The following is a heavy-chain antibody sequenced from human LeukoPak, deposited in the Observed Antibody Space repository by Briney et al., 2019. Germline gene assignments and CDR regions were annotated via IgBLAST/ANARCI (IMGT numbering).Heavy chain of an antibody. CDR3: ARVRQNDFWSGYYYDY. CDR2: IIPIFGTA. Sequence: ASVKVSCKASGGTFSSYAISWLRQAPAQGLEWMGGIIPIFGTANYAQKFQGRVTINADESTSTAYMELSSLRSEDTAVYYCARVRQNDFWSGYYYDYWGQGTLVTVSS. J-gene: IGHJ4*02. D-gene: IGHD3-3*01. CDR1: GGTFSSYA. V-gene: IGHV1-69*13.